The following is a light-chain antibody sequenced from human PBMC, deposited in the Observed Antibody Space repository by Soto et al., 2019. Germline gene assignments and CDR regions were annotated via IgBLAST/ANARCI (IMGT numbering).Light chain of an antibody. V-gene: IGKV1-6*01. CDR3: LQDYDYPRT. J-gene: IGKJ1*01. CDR1: QGIGND. CDR2: AAS. Sequence: AIQMTQSPSSLSASVGARVTLTCRASQGIGNDLGGYQQKPGKAPKLLIYAASSLQSGVPSRFSGSGSGTDFTLTISSLQPEDFATYYCLQDYDYPRTFGQGTKVEFK.